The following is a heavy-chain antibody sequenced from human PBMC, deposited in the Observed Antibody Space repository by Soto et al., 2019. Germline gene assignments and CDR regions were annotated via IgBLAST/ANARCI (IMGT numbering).Heavy chain of an antibody. J-gene: IGHJ6*02. Sequence: PGGSLRLSCAASGFSFSSYAMNWVRQAPGKGLEWVSFISGRGTTIYYADSVKGRFTVSRDNAQNSLFLQVDSLRDEDTAVYYCARLGFCTGTNCNNYFYYYAMDIWGQGTTVTVSS. V-gene: IGHV3-48*02. D-gene: IGHD2-8*02. CDR2: ISGRGTTI. CDR1: GFSFSSYA. CDR3: ARLGFCTGTNCNNYFYYYAMDI.